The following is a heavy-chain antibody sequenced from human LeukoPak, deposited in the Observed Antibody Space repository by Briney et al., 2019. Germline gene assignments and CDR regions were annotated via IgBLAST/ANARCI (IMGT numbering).Heavy chain of an antibody. CDR1: GGSISSSSYY. CDR3: ARDMVRGVITT. D-gene: IGHD3-10*01. J-gene: IGHJ4*02. Sequence: SETLSLTCTVSGGSISSSSYYWGWIRRPPGKGLEWIGSIYYSGSTYYNPSLKSRVTISVDTSKNQFSLKLSSVTAADTAVYYCARDMVRGVITTWGQGTLVTVSS. CDR2: IYYSGST. V-gene: IGHV4-39*07.